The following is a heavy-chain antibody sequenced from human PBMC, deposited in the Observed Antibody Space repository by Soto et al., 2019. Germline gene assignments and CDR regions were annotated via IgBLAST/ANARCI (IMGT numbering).Heavy chain of an antibody. D-gene: IGHD6-19*01. CDR1: GFTFSSYG. Sequence: QVQLVESGGGVVQPGRSLRLSCAASGFTFSSYGMHWVRQAPGKGLEWVAVISYDGSNKYYADSVKGRFTISRDNSKNTLYLQMNSLRAEDTAVYYCAKDPVADYPGYYGMDVWGQGTTVTVSS. CDR2: ISYDGSNK. CDR3: AKDPVADYPGYYGMDV. V-gene: IGHV3-30*18. J-gene: IGHJ6*02.